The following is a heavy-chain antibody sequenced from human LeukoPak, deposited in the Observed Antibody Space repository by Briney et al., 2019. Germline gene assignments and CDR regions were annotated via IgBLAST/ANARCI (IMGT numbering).Heavy chain of an antibody. V-gene: IGHV5-51*01. D-gene: IGHD2-15*01. J-gene: IGHJ6*02. CDR3: ARAYGYCSAGSCYYYGMDV. CDR2: IHPRDADT. CDR1: GYSFITHC. Sequence: ASLKISCNAFGYSFITHCITWGSQIAGNDLEWMGIIHPRDADTRYSPSLQGQVTISADKSISGAYLQWSSLKASDTAMYYCARAYGYCSAGSCYYYGMDVGGQGTTVTVSS.